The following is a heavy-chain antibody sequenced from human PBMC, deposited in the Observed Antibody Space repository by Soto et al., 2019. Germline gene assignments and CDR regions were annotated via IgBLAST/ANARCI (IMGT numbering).Heavy chain of an antibody. CDR2: TNVYNGNT. J-gene: IGHJ5*02. CDR3: ARGVGSGSYYNQYNWFDP. Sequence: GASVKVSCKASGYTFTNYGISWVRQAPGQGLELMGWTNVYNGNTKYAQKVQGRVTMTTDTSTSTAYMELRSLRSDDTAVYYCARGVGSGSYYNQYNWFDPWGQGTLVTVSS. CDR1: GYTFTNYG. V-gene: IGHV1-18*01. D-gene: IGHD3-10*01.